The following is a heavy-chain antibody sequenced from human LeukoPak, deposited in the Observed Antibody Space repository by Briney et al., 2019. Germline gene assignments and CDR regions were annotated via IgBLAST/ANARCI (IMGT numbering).Heavy chain of an antibody. Sequence: SVKVSCKASGGTFSSYAISWVRQASGQGLEWMGGIIPIFGTANYAQKFQGRFTITTDESTSTAYMELSSLRSEDTAVYYCARARHYYDSSANNWFDPWGQGTLVTVSS. CDR3: ARARHYYDSSANNWFDP. V-gene: IGHV1-69*05. CDR1: GGTFSSYA. D-gene: IGHD3-22*01. J-gene: IGHJ5*02. CDR2: IIPIFGTA.